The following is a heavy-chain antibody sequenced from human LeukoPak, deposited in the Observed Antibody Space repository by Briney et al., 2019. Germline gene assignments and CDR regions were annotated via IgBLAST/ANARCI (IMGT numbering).Heavy chain of an antibody. Sequence: PGGSLRLSCAASGFTFSNAWMSWVRQAPGKGLEWVGRIKSKTDGGTTDYAAPVKGRFTISRDDSKNTLYLQMNSLKTEDTGVYYCARDKYCSDDNCDGGSKFDYWGQGTLVTVSS. CDR3: ARDKYCSDDNCDGGSKFDY. CDR2: IKSKTDGGTT. D-gene: IGHD2-15*01. CDR1: GFTFSNAW. J-gene: IGHJ4*02. V-gene: IGHV3-15*01.